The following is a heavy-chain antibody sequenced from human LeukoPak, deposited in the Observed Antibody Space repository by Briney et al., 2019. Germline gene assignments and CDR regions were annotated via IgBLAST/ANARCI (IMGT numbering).Heavy chain of an antibody. J-gene: IGHJ4*02. Sequence: ASVKVSCKASGYTFTGYYMHWVRQAPGQGPEWMGWINPNSGGTNYAQKFQGRVTMTRDTSISTAYMELSRLRSDDTAVYYCARGINIVGADFGYWGQGTLVTVSS. CDR2: INPNSGGT. D-gene: IGHD1-26*01. V-gene: IGHV1-2*02. CDR3: ARGINIVGADFGY. CDR1: GYTFTGYY.